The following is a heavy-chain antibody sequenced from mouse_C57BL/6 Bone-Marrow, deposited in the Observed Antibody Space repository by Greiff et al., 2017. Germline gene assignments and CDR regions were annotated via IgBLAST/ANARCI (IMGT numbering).Heavy chain of an antibody. Sequence: VQLQQSGPGLVQPSQSLSITCTVSGFSLTSSGVHWVRQSPGKGLEWLGVIWSGGSTDYNAAFITSLSISKDNSKSQVFFKMNSLQADDTAIYYCTRKHYSNYWFAYWGQGTLVTVSA. CDR2: IWSGGST. CDR3: TRKHYSNYWFAY. D-gene: IGHD2-5*01. J-gene: IGHJ3*01. V-gene: IGHV2-2*01. CDR1: GFSLTSSG.